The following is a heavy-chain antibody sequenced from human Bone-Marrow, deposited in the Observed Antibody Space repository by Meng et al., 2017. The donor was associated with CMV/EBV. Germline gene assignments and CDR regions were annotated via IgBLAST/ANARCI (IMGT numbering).Heavy chain of an antibody. D-gene: IGHD5-24*01. J-gene: IGHJ4*02. Sequence: GGSLRLSCAASGFTVSSNYMSWVRQAPGKGLEWVSVIYSGGSTYYADSVKGRFTISRDNSENTLYLQMNSLRPEDTAVYYCASSQPTIHHLNNWGQGKLVTVSS. CDR3: ASSQPTIHHLNN. V-gene: IGHV3-66*02. CDR1: GFTVSSNY. CDR2: IYSGGST.